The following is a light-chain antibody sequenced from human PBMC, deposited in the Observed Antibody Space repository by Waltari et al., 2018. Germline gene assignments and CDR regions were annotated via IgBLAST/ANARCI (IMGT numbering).Light chain of an antibody. CDR2: HVS. CDR3: AQTTFWPHT. CDR1: RSLVHSDGNTR. V-gene: IGKV2-30*02. Sequence: DVVLTQFPLSLPVSLGQPASISCRSSRSLVHSDGNTRLAWFHQRPGQSPRRLIYHVSKRESGVPDRFSGSGSDTGFTLRITRVEAEDVGIYYCAQTTFWPHTFGQGTKLEI. J-gene: IGKJ2*01.